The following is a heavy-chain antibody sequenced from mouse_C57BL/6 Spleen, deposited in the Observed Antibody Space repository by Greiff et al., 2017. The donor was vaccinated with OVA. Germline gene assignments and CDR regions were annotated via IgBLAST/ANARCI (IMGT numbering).Heavy chain of an antibody. D-gene: IGHD2-5*01. V-gene: IGHV5-12*01. Sequence: EVQLQESGGGLVQPGGSLKLSCAASGFTFSDYYMYWVRQTPEKRLEWVAYISNGGGSTYYPDTVQGRFTISRDHAKNTLYLQMSRLKSEDTAMYYCARHHYYSNYEYFDVWGTGTTVTVSS. CDR3: ARHHYYSNYEYFDV. CDR2: ISNGGGST. CDR1: GFTFSDYY. J-gene: IGHJ1*03.